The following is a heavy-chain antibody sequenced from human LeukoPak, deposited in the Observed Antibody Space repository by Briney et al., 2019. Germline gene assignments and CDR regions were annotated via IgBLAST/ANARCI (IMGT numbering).Heavy chain of an antibody. CDR3: SGLYNYVRDV. V-gene: IGHV3-21*01. CDR1: GFTFSTYS. J-gene: IGHJ6*04. CDR2: ISSRSHYI. Sequence: GGSLRLSCAASGFTFSTYSMNWVRQAPGKGLEWVSSISSRSHYIYYADSVKGRFTISRDNAKNSLYLQMNSLRAEDTAGYYCSGLYNYVRDVWGKGPRVTVSS.